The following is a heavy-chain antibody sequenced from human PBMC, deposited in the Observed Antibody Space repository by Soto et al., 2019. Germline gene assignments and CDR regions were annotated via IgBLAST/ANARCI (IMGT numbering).Heavy chain of an antibody. V-gene: IGHV4-4*09. Sequence: SETLSLTCTVSGDXVRNQYWSWIRRPPGRGLEWIGYIYRSGSTKYNPSLKSRLTISVDTSKNQFSLKLSSVTAADTAVYYCARTLDYGHMDVWGKGTTVTVSS. CDR2: IYRSGST. J-gene: IGHJ6*03. D-gene: IGHD3-16*01. CDR3: ARTLDYGHMDV. CDR1: GDXVRNQY.